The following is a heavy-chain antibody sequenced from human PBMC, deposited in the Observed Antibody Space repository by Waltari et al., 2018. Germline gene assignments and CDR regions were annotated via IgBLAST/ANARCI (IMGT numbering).Heavy chain of an antibody. J-gene: IGHJ4*02. CDR3: ARGKYSWDY. V-gene: IGHV4-34*01. Sequence: QVQLQQWGAGLLKPSETLSLTCAVYGGSFSGYYWSWIRQPPGKGLEWIGEINHSGSTHYNPSLKSRVTISVDTSKNQFSLQLSAVTAADAAVYYCARGKYSWDYWGQGTLVTVSS. CDR1: GGSFSGYY. D-gene: IGHD6-6*01. CDR2: INHSGST.